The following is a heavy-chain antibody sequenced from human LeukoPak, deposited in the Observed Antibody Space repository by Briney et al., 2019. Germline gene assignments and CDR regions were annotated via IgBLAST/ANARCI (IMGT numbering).Heavy chain of an antibody. J-gene: IGHJ4*02. V-gene: IGHV1-2*02. CDR1: GYTFTGYY. CDR2: INPNSGGT. CDR3: ARIRYCGGISCYYIDY. D-gene: IGHD2-2*01. Sequence: GASVKVSCKASGYTFTGYYMHWVRQAPGQELEWMGWINPNSGGTNYAQKFQGRVTMTRDTSISTAYMELSRLRSDDTAFYYCARIRYCGGISCYYIDYWGQGTLVTVSA.